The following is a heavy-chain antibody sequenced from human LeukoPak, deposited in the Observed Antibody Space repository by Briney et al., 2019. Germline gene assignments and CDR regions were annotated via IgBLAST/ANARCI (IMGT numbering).Heavy chain of an antibody. CDR1: GFTFSSYG. D-gene: IGHD4-17*01. CDR3: AKDYGGTTVTTVGY. CDR2: ISYDGSNK. Sequence: GGSLRLSCAASGFTFSSYGMHWVRQAPGKGLEWVAVISYDGSNKYYADSVKGRFTISRDNSKNTLYLQMNSLRAEDTAVYYCAKDYGGTTVTTVGYWGQGTLVTVSS. J-gene: IGHJ4*02. V-gene: IGHV3-30*18.